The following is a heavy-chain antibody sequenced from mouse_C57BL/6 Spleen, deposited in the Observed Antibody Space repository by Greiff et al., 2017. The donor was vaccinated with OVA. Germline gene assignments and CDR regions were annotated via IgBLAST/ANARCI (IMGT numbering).Heavy chain of an antibody. J-gene: IGHJ4*01. V-gene: IGHV5-17*01. CDR1: GFTFSDYG. D-gene: IGHD2-5*01. CDR2: ISSGSSTI. Sequence: EVHLVESGGGLVKPGGSLKLSCAASGFTFSDYGMHWVRQAPEKGLEWVAYISSGSSTIYYADTVKGRFTISRDKAKNTLFLQMTSLRSEDTAMYYCAKVYYSNFYAMDYWGQGTSVTVSS. CDR3: AKVYYSNFYAMDY.